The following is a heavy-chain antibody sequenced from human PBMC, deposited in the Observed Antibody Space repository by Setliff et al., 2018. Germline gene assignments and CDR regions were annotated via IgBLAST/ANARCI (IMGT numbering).Heavy chain of an antibody. CDR3: VREGVDTRSSTDYRYYMDV. J-gene: IGHJ6*03. D-gene: IGHD5-18*01. Sequence: SVKVSCKASGGTFNSYAISWVRQAPGQGLEWMGGIIPIFGSANYARKFQGRVTVTADESTSTAFMQLSSLRSEDTAVYYCVREGVDTRSSTDYRYYMDVWGKGTTVTVSS. CDR1: GGTFNSYA. V-gene: IGHV1-69*13. CDR2: IIPIFGSA.